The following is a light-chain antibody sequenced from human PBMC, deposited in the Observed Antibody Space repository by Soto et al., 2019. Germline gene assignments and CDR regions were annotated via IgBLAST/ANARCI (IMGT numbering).Light chain of an antibody. CDR3: QHCNTSWT. CDR1: QSISTW. CDR2: DVS. Sequence: DIQMTQSPSTLSASVGDRVTITCRASQSISTWLAWYQQKPGKAPKLLIYDVSSLESGVPSRFSGSGSGTEFTLTISSLQPDDFATYYCQHCNTSWTFGQGTKVGIK. V-gene: IGKV1-5*01. J-gene: IGKJ1*01.